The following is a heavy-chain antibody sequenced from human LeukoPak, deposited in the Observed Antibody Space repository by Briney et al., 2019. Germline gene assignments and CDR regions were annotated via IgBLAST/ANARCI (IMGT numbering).Heavy chain of an antibody. CDR1: GFTFSSYA. D-gene: IGHD6-13*01. CDR3: AKRYSSSWYSAGMDV. CDR2: ISGSGGST. J-gene: IGHJ6*02. V-gene: IGHV3-23*01. Sequence: GGSLRLSCAASGFTFSSYAMSWVRQAPGKGLEWVSAISGSGGSTYYADSVKGRFTISRDNSKNTLYLQMNSLRAEDTAVYYCAKRYSSSWYSAGMDVWGQGTTVTVSS.